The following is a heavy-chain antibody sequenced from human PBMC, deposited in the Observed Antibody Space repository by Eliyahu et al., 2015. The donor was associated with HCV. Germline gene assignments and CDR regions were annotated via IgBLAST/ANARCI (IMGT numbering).Heavy chain of an antibody. V-gene: IGHV4-34*01. CDR1: GGSFSGYY. J-gene: IGHJ2*01. CDR3: ARGRGIAAAGWYFDL. D-gene: IGHD6-13*01. CDR2: INHSGST. Sequence: QVQLQQWGAGLLKPSETLSLTCAVYGGSFSGYYWSWIRQPPGKGLEWIGEINHSGSTNYNPSLKSRVTISVDTSKNQFSLKLSSVTAADTAVYYCARGRGIAAAGWYFDLWGRGTLVTVSS.